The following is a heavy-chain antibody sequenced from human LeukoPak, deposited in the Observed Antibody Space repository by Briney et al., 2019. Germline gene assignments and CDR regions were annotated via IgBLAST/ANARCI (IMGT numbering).Heavy chain of an antibody. Sequence: TGGSLRLSCAASGFTFRYYWMYWVRQAPGEGLVWVSHINSDGSDTNYADSVRGRFTISRDNAKNTLFLQMNSLRAEDTAVYYCTREIAPRPGGIHYYYGMDVWGQGTTVTVSS. CDR1: GFTFRYYW. V-gene: IGHV3-74*01. D-gene: IGHD6-6*01. CDR2: INSDGSDT. J-gene: IGHJ6*02. CDR3: TREIAPRPGGIHYYYGMDV.